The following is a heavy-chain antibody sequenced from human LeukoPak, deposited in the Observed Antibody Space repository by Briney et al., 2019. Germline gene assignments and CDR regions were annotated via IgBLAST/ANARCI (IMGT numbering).Heavy chain of an antibody. J-gene: IGHJ4*02. CDR2: IKSKTDGGTT. Sequence: PGGSLRPSCAVSGFTFSNAWMSWVRQAPGKGPEWVGRIKSKTDGGTTEYVAPVQGRVTISRDDSKNTLYLQMNSLKTEDTAVYYCTTRGYNTGWADWGFAYWGQGTLVTVSS. V-gene: IGHV3-15*01. D-gene: IGHD3/OR15-3a*01. CDR1: GFTFSNAW. CDR3: TTRGYNTGWADWGFAY.